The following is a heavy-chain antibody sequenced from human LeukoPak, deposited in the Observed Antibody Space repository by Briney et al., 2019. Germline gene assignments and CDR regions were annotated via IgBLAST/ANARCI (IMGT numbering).Heavy chain of an antibody. CDR2: IGHIGGNT. J-gene: IGHJ4*02. V-gene: IGHV4-34*01. D-gene: IGHD2-8*01. CDR1: GWSFNGYS. CDR3: AMTNGY. Sequence: SETLSLTCAVYGWSFNGYSYYWIRQPPGKGLEWIGEIGHIGGNTYYNPSLKSRVTVSMDVSRNQFSLTLKSVTAADSAVYYCAMTNGYWGQGVLVTVSS.